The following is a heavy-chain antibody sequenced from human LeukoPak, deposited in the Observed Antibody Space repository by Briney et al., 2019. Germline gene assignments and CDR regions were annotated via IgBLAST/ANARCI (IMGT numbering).Heavy chain of an antibody. CDR2: IYYSGST. Sequence: AETLSLTCTVSGGSISSYDWSWIRQPPGKGLEWIGYIYYSGSTNYNPSLKSRVTISVDKSKNQFSLKISSVHAGGPAVYYCAKVSRSWSGYYPYYFDFWGQGTLVTVSS. CDR1: GGSISSYD. V-gene: IGHV4-59*01. D-gene: IGHD3-3*01. CDR3: AKVSRSWSGYYPYYFDF. J-gene: IGHJ4*02.